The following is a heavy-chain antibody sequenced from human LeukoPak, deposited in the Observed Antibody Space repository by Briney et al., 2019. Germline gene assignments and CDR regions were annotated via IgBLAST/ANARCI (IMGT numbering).Heavy chain of an antibody. CDR2: TSDAGTVT. V-gene: IGHV3-23*01. CDR3: AKISLHGSQTDY. D-gene: IGHD3-10*01. J-gene: IGHJ4*02. CDR1: GFSFSTYA. Sequence: GGSLRLSCVASGFSFSTYAMSWVRQAPGKGLEWVSSTSDAGTVTYYGDSVKGRFTFSRDNSRYTLYLQMNSLKAEDTAVYYRAKISLHGSQTDYWGQGTLVTVSS.